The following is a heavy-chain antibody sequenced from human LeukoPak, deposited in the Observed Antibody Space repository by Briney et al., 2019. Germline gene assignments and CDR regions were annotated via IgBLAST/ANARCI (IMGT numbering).Heavy chain of an antibody. Sequence: RPSETLSLTCAVYGGSFSGYYWSWIRQPPGKGLEWIGEINHSGSTNYNPSLKGRVTISVDTSKNQFSLKLSSVTAADTAVYYCARSRYSRPIDYWGQGTLVTVSS. CDR2: INHSGST. V-gene: IGHV4-34*01. CDR3: ARSRYSRPIDY. D-gene: IGHD6-13*01. J-gene: IGHJ4*02. CDR1: GGSFSGYY.